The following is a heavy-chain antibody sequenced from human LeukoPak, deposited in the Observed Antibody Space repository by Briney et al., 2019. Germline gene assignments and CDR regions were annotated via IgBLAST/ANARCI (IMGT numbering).Heavy chain of an antibody. Sequence: GASVKVSCKAFGYTLTGYYIHWVRQAAGQGLEWMGWINPSSGGTHYAQKFQGRVTMTRDTSINTAYMEVTWLRSDDTAVYYCAREKGGRGYQSTVHFDYWGQGILVTVSS. V-gene: IGHV1-2*02. CDR1: GYTLTGYY. CDR3: AREKGGRGYQSTVHFDY. J-gene: IGHJ4*02. CDR2: INPSSGGT. D-gene: IGHD5-18*01.